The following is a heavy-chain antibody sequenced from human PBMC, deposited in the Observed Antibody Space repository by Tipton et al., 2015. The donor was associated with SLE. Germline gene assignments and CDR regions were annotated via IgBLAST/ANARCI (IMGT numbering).Heavy chain of an antibody. D-gene: IGHD3-10*01. CDR1: GFTFSSYA. Sequence: SLRLSCAASGFTFSSYAMHWVRQAPGKGLEWVAVISYDGSNKYYADSVKGRFTISRDNSKNTLYLQMNSLRPEDTAVYYCAKDRYGAYTAYDVWGQGTMVTVSS. CDR3: AKDRYGAYTAYDV. J-gene: IGHJ3*01. V-gene: IGHV3-30*04. CDR2: ISYDGSNK.